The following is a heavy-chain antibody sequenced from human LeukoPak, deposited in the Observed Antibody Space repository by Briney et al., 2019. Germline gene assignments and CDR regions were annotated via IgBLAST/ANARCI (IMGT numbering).Heavy chain of an antibody. Sequence: SETLSLTCAVSGYSISSGYYWGWIRQPPGKGLEWIGSIYHSGSTYYNPSLKSRVTISVDTSTNQFSLKLSSVTAADTAVYYCAGNSWYRDAFDIWGQGTMVTVSS. D-gene: IGHD6-13*01. CDR3: AGNSWYRDAFDI. CDR2: IYHSGST. V-gene: IGHV4-38-2*01. CDR1: GYSISSGYY. J-gene: IGHJ3*02.